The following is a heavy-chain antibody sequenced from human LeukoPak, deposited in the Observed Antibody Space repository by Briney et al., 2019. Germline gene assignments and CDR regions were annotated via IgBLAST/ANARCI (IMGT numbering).Heavy chain of an antibody. Sequence: PGGSLRLSCAASGFTFSSYAMSWVRQAPGKGLEWVANIKDDGTEKYYVDSVKGRFTISRDNAKNSVYLQMNSLRVEDTAVYYCARRPFGADYWGQGTLVTVSS. D-gene: IGHD3-10*01. CDR2: IKDDGTEK. CDR1: GFTFSSYA. CDR3: ARRPFGADY. V-gene: IGHV3-7*01. J-gene: IGHJ4*02.